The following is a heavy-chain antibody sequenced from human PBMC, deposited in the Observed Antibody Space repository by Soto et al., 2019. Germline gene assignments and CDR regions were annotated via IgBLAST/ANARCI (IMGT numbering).Heavy chain of an antibody. J-gene: IGHJ3*02. Sequence: GGSLRLSCAASGFTFSSYAMSWVRQAPGKGLEWVSAISGSGGSTYYADSVKGRFTISRDNSKNTLYLQMNSLRAEDTAVYYCAKGILKTTPPKGYYYDSSGYHPAFDIWGQGTMVTVSS. D-gene: IGHD3-22*01. CDR2: ISGSGGST. V-gene: IGHV3-23*01. CDR3: AKGILKTTPPKGYYYDSSGYHPAFDI. CDR1: GFTFSSYA.